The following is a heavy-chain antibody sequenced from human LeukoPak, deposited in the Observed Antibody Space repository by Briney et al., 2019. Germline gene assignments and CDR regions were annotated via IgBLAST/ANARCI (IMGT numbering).Heavy chain of an antibody. J-gene: IGHJ4*02. CDR1: GFTFDDYA. D-gene: IGHD2-21*01. Sequence: GRSLRLSCAASGFTFDDYAMHWVRQAPGKGLEWVSGINWNSYSIGYADSVKGRFTISRDNAKNSLYLQMNSLRAEDAAVYFCAKAPVTSCRGAYCYPFDSWGQGTLVTVSS. V-gene: IGHV3-9*01. CDR3: AKAPVTSCRGAYCYPFDS. CDR2: INWNSYSI.